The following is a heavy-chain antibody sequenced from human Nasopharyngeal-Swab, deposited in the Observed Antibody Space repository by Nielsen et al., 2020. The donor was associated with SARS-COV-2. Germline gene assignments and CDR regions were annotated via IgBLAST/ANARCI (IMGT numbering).Heavy chain of an antibody. CDR1: GFSFRSHG. CDR3: AQGDGSPTYFAY. CDR2: ISYDGGYN. V-gene: IGHV3-30*18. D-gene: IGHD1-26*01. J-gene: IGHJ4*02. Sequence: GRSLRLSCEASGFSFRSHGMHWVRQAPGKGLEWVAFISYDGGYNAHAESVKGRFSISRDQSKSTLFLQMNSLSLEDTAVYYCAQGDGSPTYFAYWGRGTLVTVSS.